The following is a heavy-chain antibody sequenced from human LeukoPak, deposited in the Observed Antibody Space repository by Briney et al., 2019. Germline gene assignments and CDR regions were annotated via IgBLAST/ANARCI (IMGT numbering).Heavy chain of an antibody. CDR2: IVVGSGNT. CDR3: AAEAAYYYDSRDAFDV. Sequence: TSVKVSCKASGFTSTSSAVQWVRQARGQRLEWIGWIVVGSGNTNYAQKFQERVTTTRDMSTSLVYMELSSLRSEDTAVYYCAAEAAYYYDSRDAFDVWGQGTMVTVSS. V-gene: IGHV1-58*01. CDR1: GFTSTSSA. J-gene: IGHJ3*01. D-gene: IGHD3-22*01.